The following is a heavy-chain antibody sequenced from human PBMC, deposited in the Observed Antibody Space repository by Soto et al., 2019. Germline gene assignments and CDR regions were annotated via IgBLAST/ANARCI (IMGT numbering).Heavy chain of an antibody. CDR1: GFTVSSNY. CDR3: ARESVDYAVDY. J-gene: IGHJ4*02. Sequence: QSGGSLRLSCAASGFTVSSNYMSWVRQAPGKGLEWVSVIYSGGSTYYADSVKGRFTISRDNSKNTLYLQMNSLRAEDTAVYYCARESVDYAVDYWGQGTLVTVSS. CDR2: IYSGGST. D-gene: IGHD4-17*01. V-gene: IGHV3-53*01.